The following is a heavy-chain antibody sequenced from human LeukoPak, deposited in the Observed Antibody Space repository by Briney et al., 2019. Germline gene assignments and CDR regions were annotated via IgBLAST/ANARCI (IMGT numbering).Heavy chain of an antibody. CDR2: IYYSGST. CDR3: ARVRTYNWFDP. V-gene: IGHV4-39*07. CDR1: GGSINSSSYY. D-gene: IGHD1-14*01. Sequence: PSETLSLTCTVSGGSINSSSYYWGWIRQPPGKGLGWIGSIYYSGSTYYNPSLKSRVTISVDTSKNQFSLKLSSVTAADTAVYYCARVRTYNWFDPWGQGTLVTVSS. J-gene: IGHJ5*02.